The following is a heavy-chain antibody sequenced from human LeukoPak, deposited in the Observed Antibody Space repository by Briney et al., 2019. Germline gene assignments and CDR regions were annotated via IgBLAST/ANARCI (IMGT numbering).Heavy chain of an antibody. CDR3: ATVYSGSYYD. J-gene: IGHJ4*02. D-gene: IGHD1-26*01. CDR2: IYHSGST. CDR1: GGSISSYY. Sequence: SETLSLTCTVSGGSISSYYWSWIRQPPGKGLEWIGYIYHSGSTYYNPSLKSRVTISVDRSKNQFSLKLSSVTAADTAVYYCATVYSGSYYDWGQGTLVTVSS. V-gene: IGHV4-59*12.